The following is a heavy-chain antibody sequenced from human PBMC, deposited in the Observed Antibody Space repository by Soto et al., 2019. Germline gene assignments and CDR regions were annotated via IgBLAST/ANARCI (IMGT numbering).Heavy chain of an antibody. Sequence: GGSLRLSCAASGFTFSSYAMSWVRQAPGKGLEWVSAISGSGGSTYYADSVKGRFTISRDNSKNTLYLQMNSLRAEDTAVYYCAKEVLGPLGELSLPYFDYWGQGTLVTVSS. V-gene: IGHV3-23*01. CDR2: ISGSGGST. J-gene: IGHJ4*02. CDR1: GFTFSSYA. D-gene: IGHD3-16*02. CDR3: AKEVLGPLGELSLPYFDY.